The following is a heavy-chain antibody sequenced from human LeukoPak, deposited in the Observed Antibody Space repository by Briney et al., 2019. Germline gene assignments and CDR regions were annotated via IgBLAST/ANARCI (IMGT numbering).Heavy chain of an antibody. J-gene: IGHJ4*02. D-gene: IGHD3-10*01. Sequence: GGSLRLSCAASGFTFSSYSMNWVRQAPGKGLEWVSSISSSSSYIYYADSGKGRFTISRDNAKNSLYLQMNSLRAEDTAVYYCARDGSGYYGSGNFDYWGQGTLVTVSS. CDR1: GFTFSSYS. CDR3: ARDGSGYYGSGNFDY. CDR2: ISSSSSYI. V-gene: IGHV3-21*01.